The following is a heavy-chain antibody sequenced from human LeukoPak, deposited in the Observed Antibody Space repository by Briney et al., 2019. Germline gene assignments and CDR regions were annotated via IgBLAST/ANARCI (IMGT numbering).Heavy chain of an antibody. J-gene: IGHJ4*02. V-gene: IGHV3-66*01. Sequence: PGGSLRLSCAASGFTFSSYAMTWVRQAPGKGLEWVSVIYGGGSTYHADSVKGRFTVSRDDSKNTLYLQMNSLRAEDTAVYYCARGAYYYDRSRSFGYFFDYWGQGTLVTVSS. CDR2: IYGGGST. D-gene: IGHD3-22*01. CDR1: GFTFSSYA. CDR3: ARGAYYYDRSRSFGYFFDY.